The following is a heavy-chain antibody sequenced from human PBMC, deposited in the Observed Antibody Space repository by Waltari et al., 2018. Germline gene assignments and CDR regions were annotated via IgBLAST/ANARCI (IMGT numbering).Heavy chain of an antibody. J-gene: IGHJ4*02. V-gene: IGHV4-39*01. D-gene: IGHD3-9*01. CDR3: ARHNNGWHYDILTAYYNL. Sequence: QMQLQESGPGLVKPSETRSLTCSVFGGSISTSAFPWGWIRQPPGAGLDWIGSIYYSGSTYYSPSFKSRVTISMDPSKNQFSLKLESLTAADTAVYYCARHNNGWHYDILTAYYNLWGQGTRVLVSS. CDR2: IYYSGST. CDR1: GGSISTSAFP.